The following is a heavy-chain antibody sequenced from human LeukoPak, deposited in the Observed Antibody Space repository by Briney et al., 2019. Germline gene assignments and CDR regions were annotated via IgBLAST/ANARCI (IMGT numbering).Heavy chain of an antibody. CDR2: INHSGST. J-gene: IGHJ4*02. D-gene: IGHD3-22*01. CDR3: ARVDAYYYDSNGYYYYFDY. CDR1: GGSFSGYY. Sequence: SETLSLTCAVYGGSFSGYYWSWIRQPPGKGLEWIGEINHSGSTNYNPSLKSRVTISVDTSKNQFSLKLSSVTAADTAVYYCARVDAYYYDSNGYYYYFDYWGQGTLVTVSS. V-gene: IGHV4-34*01.